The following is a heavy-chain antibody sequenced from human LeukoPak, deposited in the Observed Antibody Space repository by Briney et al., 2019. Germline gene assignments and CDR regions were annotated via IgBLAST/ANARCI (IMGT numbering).Heavy chain of an antibody. D-gene: IGHD6-19*01. Sequence: PGGSLRLSCAASGFTFSNYGMSWVRQAPGKGLEWVSGISGSGDSTYYADSVKGRFTISRDNSKNTLYLQMNSLRAEDTAVYYCAKDSSDYTHLDYWGQGTLVTVSS. CDR1: GFTFSNYG. CDR3: AKDSSDYTHLDY. CDR2: ISGSGDST. V-gene: IGHV3-23*01. J-gene: IGHJ4*02.